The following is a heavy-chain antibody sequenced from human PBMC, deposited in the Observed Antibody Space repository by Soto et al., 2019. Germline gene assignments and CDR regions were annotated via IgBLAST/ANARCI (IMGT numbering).Heavy chain of an antibody. J-gene: IGHJ3*02. D-gene: IGHD2-8*02. CDR2: ILVDGRT. V-gene: IGHV3-23*01. Sequence: GGSLRLSCAASGFICSSYDMSWVGQAPGKGLEWVSTILVDGRTFYVDSVKGRFTISRGSSQNTVYLQMNSLTAGDTALYYCAKATATGGGAFDICGQGTMVTVSS. CDR1: GFICSSYD. CDR3: AKATATGGGAFDI.